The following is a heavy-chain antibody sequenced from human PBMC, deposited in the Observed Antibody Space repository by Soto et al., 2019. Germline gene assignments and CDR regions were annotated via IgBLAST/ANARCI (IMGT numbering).Heavy chain of an antibody. CDR1: GFTFSSYA. J-gene: IGHJ4*02. D-gene: IGHD6-13*01. CDR2: ISGSGGST. V-gene: IGHV3-23*01. Sequence: GGSLRLSCAASGFTFSSYAMSWVRQAPGRGLEWVSAISGSGGSTYYADSVKGRFTISRDNSKNTLYLQMNSLRAEDTAVYYCAKDGMAAIDYFDYWGQGTLVTVSS. CDR3: AKDGMAAIDYFDY.